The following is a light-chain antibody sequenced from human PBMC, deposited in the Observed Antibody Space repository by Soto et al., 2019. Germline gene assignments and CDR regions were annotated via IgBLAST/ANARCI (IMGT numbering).Light chain of an antibody. CDR2: EVT. CDR1: SNDVAIYSR. CDR3: SSYTSSNTLV. Sequence: QSVLTQPPSVSGSPGQSVTISCTGTSNDVAIYSRVSWYQQPPGTAPKLMIYEVTYRPSGVPDRFSGSKSGSTASLTISGLQAEDEADYYCSSYTSSNTLVFGGGTKVTVL. J-gene: IGLJ2*01. V-gene: IGLV2-18*02.